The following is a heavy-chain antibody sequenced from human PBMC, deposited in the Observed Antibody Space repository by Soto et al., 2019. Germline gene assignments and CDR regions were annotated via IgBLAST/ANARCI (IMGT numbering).Heavy chain of an antibody. J-gene: IGHJ3*02. V-gene: IGHV4-30-4*08. D-gene: IGHD1-1*01. CDR3: ARKIKPLRGTDAFPI. CDR2: IYYSGIT. CDR1: GGSIRSGDYY. Sequence: SETLSLTCTVSGGSIRSGDYYWTWIRQTPGKGLEWIGCIYYSGITHYKSSLESRVTISVDTSKNHFSLSLKSVTAADTAVYYCARKIKPLRGTDAFPIWGQGTMVTVSS.